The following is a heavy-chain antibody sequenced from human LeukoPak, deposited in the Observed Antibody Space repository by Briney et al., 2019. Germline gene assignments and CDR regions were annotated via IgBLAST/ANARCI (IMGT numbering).Heavy chain of an antibody. J-gene: IGHJ3*02. V-gene: IGHV4-38-2*02. Sequence: SETLSLTCTVSGYSISSGYYWGWIRQPPGKGLEWIATISHSGSTYYNPSLKSQVTISVDTSKNQFSLKLSSVTAADTAVYYCARPRLGATPFDAFDIWGQGTMVTVSS. CDR2: ISHSGST. D-gene: IGHD1-26*01. CDR1: GYSISSGYY. CDR3: ARPRLGATPFDAFDI.